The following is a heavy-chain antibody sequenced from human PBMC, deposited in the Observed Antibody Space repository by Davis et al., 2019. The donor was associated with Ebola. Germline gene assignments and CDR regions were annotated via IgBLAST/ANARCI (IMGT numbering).Heavy chain of an antibody. CDR2: IIPLFGIP. J-gene: IGHJ4*02. CDR1: GGTFSNHA. D-gene: IGHD3-10*01. CDR3: AIAGSGNFYFDY. V-gene: IGHV1-69*10. Sequence: SVKVSCKASGGTFSNHAISWVRQAPGQGPEWMGGIIPLFGIPKYVQKFQGRVTFTADKSTSTAYMELSSLRSEDTAVYYCAIAGSGNFYFDYWGQGSLVTASS.